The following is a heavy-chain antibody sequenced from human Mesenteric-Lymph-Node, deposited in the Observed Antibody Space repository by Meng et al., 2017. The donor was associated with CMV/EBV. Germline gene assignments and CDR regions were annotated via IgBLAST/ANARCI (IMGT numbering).Heavy chain of an antibody. J-gene: IGHJ4*02. CDR1: GDSISSSKW. Sequence: LTCAVSGDSISSSKWWTWVRQPPGEGLEWIGEIHHNGSTNYNPSLKSRVTMSLDKSRNHFSLKLNSVTAADTAVYYCTRRWTGYYVYWGQGTLVTVSS. CDR3: TRRWTGYYVY. CDR2: IHHNGST. D-gene: IGHD3/OR15-3a*01. V-gene: IGHV4-4*02.